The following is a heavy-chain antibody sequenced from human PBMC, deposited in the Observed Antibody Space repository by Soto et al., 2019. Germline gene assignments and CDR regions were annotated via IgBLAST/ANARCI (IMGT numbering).Heavy chain of an antibody. CDR1: GYRFTSYW. Sequence: GASLKISCKGSGYRFTSYWIGWVRQMHGKGLEWMGIIYPGDSDTRYSPSFQGQVTISADKSISTAYLQWSSLKASDTAMYYCARQYSSGWYRTYNWFDPWGQGTLVTVSS. CDR3: ARQYSSGWYRTYNWFDP. CDR2: IYPGDSDT. D-gene: IGHD6-19*01. J-gene: IGHJ5*02. V-gene: IGHV5-51*01.